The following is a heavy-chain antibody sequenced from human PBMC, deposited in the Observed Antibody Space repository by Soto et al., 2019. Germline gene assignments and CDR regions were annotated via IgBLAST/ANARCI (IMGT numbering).Heavy chain of an antibody. V-gene: IGHV5-10-1*01. Sequence: PGESLKISCTGSGYTFTNYWINWVRQMPGKGLEWMGRIDPTDSYTSYSPSFQGHVTISTDKSISTAYLQWGSLKASDTAMYYCARGLVRGTYYYSGMDVWGQGTTVTVSS. CDR3: ARGLVRGTYYYSGMDV. CDR1: GYTFTNYW. J-gene: IGHJ6*02. CDR2: IDPTDSYT. D-gene: IGHD3-10*01.